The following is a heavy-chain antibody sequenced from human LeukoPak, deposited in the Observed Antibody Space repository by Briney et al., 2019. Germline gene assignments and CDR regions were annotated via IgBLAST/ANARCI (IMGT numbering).Heavy chain of an antibody. CDR2: IYYSGST. Sequence: PSETLSLTCTVSGGSISSSSYYWGWIRQPPGKGLEWIGSIYYSGSTYYNPSLKSRVTISVDTSKNQFSLKLSSVTAADTAVYYCARHDRPIYYGSGSYYNMNPSCFDYWGQGTLVTVSS. CDR3: ARHDRPIYYGSGSYYNMNPSCFDY. V-gene: IGHV4-39*01. J-gene: IGHJ4*02. D-gene: IGHD3-10*01. CDR1: GGSISSSSYY.